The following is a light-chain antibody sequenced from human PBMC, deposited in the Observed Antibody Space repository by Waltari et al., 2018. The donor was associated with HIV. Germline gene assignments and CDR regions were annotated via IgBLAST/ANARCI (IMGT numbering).Light chain of an antibody. J-gene: IGLJ1*01. CDR1: TNDIGGYNS. CDR3: CSYADTHSVV. Sequence: QSALTQPRPVSGSPGQPVTISCTGSTNDIGGYNSVSWYQQHPGKVPKLMIYDIHTRPSGVPVPFSGSKPGYAAALTIAGLQAEDEAAYYGCSYADTHSVVFGTGTRVTVL. CDR2: DIH. V-gene: IGLV2-11*01.